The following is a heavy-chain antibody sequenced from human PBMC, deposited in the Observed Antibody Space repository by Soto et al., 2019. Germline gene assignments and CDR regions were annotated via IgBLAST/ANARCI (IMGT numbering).Heavy chain of an antibody. Sequence: QVQLVQSGAEVKKPGASVKVSCKASGYTFTNHDINWVRQATGQGLEWMGWMNPNSGSTGYAQKFQGRITLTRNPSISTAYMELSSLRSEDTAVYYCAKFVVNDPFDYWGQGTLVTVSS. J-gene: IGHJ4*02. CDR3: AKFVVNDPFDY. V-gene: IGHV1-8*01. D-gene: IGHD2-21*01. CDR1: GYTFTNHD. CDR2: MNPNSGST.